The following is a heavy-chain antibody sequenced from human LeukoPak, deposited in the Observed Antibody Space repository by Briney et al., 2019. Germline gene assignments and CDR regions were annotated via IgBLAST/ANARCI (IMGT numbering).Heavy chain of an antibody. CDR3: ARGGGPVDY. V-gene: IGHV3-7*01. CDR2: IKQDGSEK. J-gene: IGHJ4*02. D-gene: IGHD3-10*01. CDR1: GFIFNTFW. Sequence: GESLRLSCAASGFIFNTFWMSWVRQAPGKGLEWVANIKQDGSEKYYVDSVEGRFTISRDNAKNSLYLQMNTLRVEDTAVYYCARGGGPVDYWGQGTLVTVSS.